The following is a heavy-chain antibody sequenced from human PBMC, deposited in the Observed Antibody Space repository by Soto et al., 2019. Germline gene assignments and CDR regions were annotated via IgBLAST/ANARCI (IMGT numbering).Heavy chain of an antibody. CDR2: ISYDGSNK. D-gene: IGHD3-10*01. CDR1: GFTFSSYA. CDR3: ARSYYYGSGSSWYYYGMDV. Sequence: PVGSLRLSCAASGFTFSSYAMHWVRQAPGKGLEWVAVISYDGSNKYYADSVKGRFTISRDNSKNTLYLQMNSLRAEDTAAYYCARSYYYGSGSSWYYYGMDVWGQGTTVTVSS. J-gene: IGHJ6*02. V-gene: IGHV3-30-3*01.